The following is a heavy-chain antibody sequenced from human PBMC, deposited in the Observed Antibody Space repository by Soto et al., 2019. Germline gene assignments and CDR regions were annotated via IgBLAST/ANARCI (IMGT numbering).Heavy chain of an antibody. CDR3: ASPTYYDFWSGSIGVTGMDV. Sequence: SVKVSCKASGGTFSSYAISWLRQSPGQGLEWMGGIIPIFGTANYAQKFQGRVTITADESTSTAYMELSSLRSEDTAVYYCASPTYYDFWSGSIGVTGMDVWGQGTTVTVSS. CDR1: GGTFSSYA. D-gene: IGHD3-3*01. CDR2: IIPIFGTA. J-gene: IGHJ6*02. V-gene: IGHV1-69*13.